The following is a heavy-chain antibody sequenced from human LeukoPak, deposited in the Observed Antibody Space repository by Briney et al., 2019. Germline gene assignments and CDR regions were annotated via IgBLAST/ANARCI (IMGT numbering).Heavy chain of an antibody. CDR2: IYYSGST. D-gene: IGHD2-15*01. CDR3: ATLAQLGYCSGGSCYRRGAFDY. V-gene: IGHV4-39*01. Sequence: PSETLSLTCTVSGGSISSSSYYWGWIRQPPGKGLEWIGSIYYSGSTYYNPSLKSRVTISVDTSKNQFSLKLSSVTAADTAVYYCATLAQLGYCSGGSCYRRGAFDYWGQGTLVTVSS. CDR1: GGSISSSSYY. J-gene: IGHJ4*02.